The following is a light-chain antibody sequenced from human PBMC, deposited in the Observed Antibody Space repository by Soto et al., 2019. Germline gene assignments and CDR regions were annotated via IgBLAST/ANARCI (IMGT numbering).Light chain of an antibody. V-gene: IGKV1-9*01. Sequence: DIPLTQSPSFLSASVGDRVTITCRASQGISSYLAWYQQKPGKVPKLLIYAASTLQSGVPSRFSGSGSGTEFTLTISSLQPEDFATYYCQQLNSYPQTFGGGTKVEIK. J-gene: IGKJ4*01. CDR3: QQLNSYPQT. CDR1: QGISSY. CDR2: AAS.